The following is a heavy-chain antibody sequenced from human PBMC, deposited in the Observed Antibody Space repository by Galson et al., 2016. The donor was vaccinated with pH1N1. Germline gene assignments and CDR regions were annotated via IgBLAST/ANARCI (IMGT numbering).Heavy chain of an antibody. CDR3: TRDAWGWLFES. J-gene: IGHJ4*02. CDR2: FSGSTA. D-gene: IGHD3-16*01. Sequence: SLRLSCAASGFTFSNYAMSWVRQAPGKGLEWVSGFSGSTALYADSVKDRFTISRDNLQNTFYLQMNSLRAEDTAIYYCTRDAWGWLFESWGQGTLVTVSS. V-gene: IGHV3-23*01. CDR1: GFTFSNYA.